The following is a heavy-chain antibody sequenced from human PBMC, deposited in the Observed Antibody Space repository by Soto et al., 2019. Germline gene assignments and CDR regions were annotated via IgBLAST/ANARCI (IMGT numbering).Heavy chain of an antibody. CDR3: ARDFITMVGHYYYGMDV. V-gene: IGHV3-7*05. J-gene: IGHJ6*02. Sequence: GSMRISSAASGFSFSIYWMSWFRQDPGKGLEWVANIKQDGSEKYYVDSVKGRFTISRDNAKNSLYLQMNSLRAEDTAVYYCARDFITMVGHYYYGMDVWGQGTTVTVSS. CDR1: GFSFSIYW. CDR2: IKQDGSEK. D-gene: IGHD3-10*01.